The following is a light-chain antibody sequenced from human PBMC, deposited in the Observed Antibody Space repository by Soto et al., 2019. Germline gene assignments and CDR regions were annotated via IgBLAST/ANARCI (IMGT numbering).Light chain of an antibody. CDR1: QSVSSN. CDR2: GAS. V-gene: IGKV3-15*01. CDR3: QQYNNWPPYT. Sequence: EIVMTQSPATLSVSPGESATLFCRASQSVSSNLVWYQQKPGQAPRLLIYGASTRATGIPARFSGSGSGTEFTLTISSLQSEDFAVYYCQQYNNWPPYTFGQGTKLEIK. J-gene: IGKJ2*01.